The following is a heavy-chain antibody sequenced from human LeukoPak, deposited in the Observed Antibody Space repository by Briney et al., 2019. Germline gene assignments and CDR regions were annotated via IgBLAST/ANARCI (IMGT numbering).Heavy chain of an antibody. CDR3: ARDLWGTTVTTDYFDS. D-gene: IGHD4-17*01. CDR1: GFTLSRYR. V-gene: IGHV3-21*01. CDR2: ISSSSSYI. J-gene: IGHJ4*02. Sequence: GGSLRLSCAASGFTLSRYRMMWVRQVPGKGLEWVSSISSSSSYIYYADSVKGRFTISRDNAKNSLYLQMISLRAEDMAVYYCARDLWGTTVTTDYFDSWGQGTLVTVSS.